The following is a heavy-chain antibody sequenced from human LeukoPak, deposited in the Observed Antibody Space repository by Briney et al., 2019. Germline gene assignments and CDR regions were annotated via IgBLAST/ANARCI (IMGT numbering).Heavy chain of an antibody. CDR3: ARYWNYYDSSGYYRY. V-gene: IGHV3-66*01. J-gene: IGHJ4*02. Sequence: PGGSLRLSCAASGFTVSSNYMSWVRQAPGKGLEWVSVIYSGGSTYYADSVKGRFTISRDNSKNTLYLQMNSLRAEDTAVYYCARYWNYYDSSGYYRYWGQGTLVTVSS. D-gene: IGHD3-22*01. CDR2: IYSGGST. CDR1: GFTVSSNY.